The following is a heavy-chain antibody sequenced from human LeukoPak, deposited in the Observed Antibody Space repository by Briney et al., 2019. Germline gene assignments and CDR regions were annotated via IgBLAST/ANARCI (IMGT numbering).Heavy chain of an antibody. CDR2: INHSGST. J-gene: IGHJ5*02. D-gene: IGHD6-13*01. CDR1: GGSFSGYY. CDR3: ARTGAAAGTGGWFDP. Sequence: TETLSLTCAVSGGSFSGYYWNWIRQPPGKGLEWIGEINHSGSTHYNPSLKSRVTISVDTSKNQFSLKLSSVTAADTAVYYCARTGAAAGTGGWFDPWGQGTLVTVSS. V-gene: IGHV4-34*01.